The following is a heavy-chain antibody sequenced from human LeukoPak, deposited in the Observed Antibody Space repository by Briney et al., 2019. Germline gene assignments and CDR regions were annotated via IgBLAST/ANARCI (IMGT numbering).Heavy chain of an antibody. CDR3: TRDIVSGSGSLDY. V-gene: IGHV3-74*01. D-gene: IGHD3-10*01. CDR1: RFSFSNYW. CDR2: VKSDGSNP. J-gene: IGHJ4*02. Sequence: GGSLRLSCAASRFSFSNYWMHWVRQAPGKGLVWVSRVKSDGSNPSYADSVKGRFTNSRDNAENMLYLQMNTLRAEDTAVYYCTRDIVSGSGSLDYWGQGTLVTVSS.